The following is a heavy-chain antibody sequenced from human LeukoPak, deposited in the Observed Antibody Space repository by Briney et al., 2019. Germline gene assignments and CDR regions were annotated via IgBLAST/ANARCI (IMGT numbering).Heavy chain of an antibody. V-gene: IGHV5-51*01. CDR3: ARSPSTLTTLGDYYFGMDV. Sequence: GESLKISCTGSGYRFTSYWIGWVRQMPGKGLEGMGFIYPGDSDTRYSPSFQGQVTISVDKSISTAYLQWSSLEASDTAMYYCARSPSTLTTLGDYYFGMDVWGQGTTVTVSS. D-gene: IGHD4-17*01. J-gene: IGHJ6*02. CDR2: IYPGDSDT. CDR1: GYRFTSYW.